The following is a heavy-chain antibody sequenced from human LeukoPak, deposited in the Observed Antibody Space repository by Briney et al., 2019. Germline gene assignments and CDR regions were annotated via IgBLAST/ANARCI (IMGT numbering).Heavy chain of an antibody. CDR2: IDPSDSYT. J-gene: IGHJ5*02. D-gene: IGHD2-21*01. CDR1: GYSSTSYW. Sequence: GESLRISCKGSGYSSTSYWISWVRQMPGKGLEWMGRIDPSDSYTNYSPSFQGHVTISADKSISTAYLQWSSLKASDTAMYYCARHEGGLLVHDWFDPWGQGTLVTVSS. CDR3: ARHEGGLLVHDWFDP. V-gene: IGHV5-10-1*01.